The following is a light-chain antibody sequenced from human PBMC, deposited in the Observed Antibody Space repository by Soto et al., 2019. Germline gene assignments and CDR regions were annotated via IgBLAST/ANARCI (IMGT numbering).Light chain of an antibody. CDR1: SSDVGGYNY. J-gene: IGLJ2*01. Sequence: QSALTQPRSVSGSPGQSVTISCTGTSSDVGGYNYVSWYQQHTGKAPKVMIYVVSKRPSGVPDRFSGSKSGNTASLTISGLQAGDEADYYCCSYAGTYTVIFGGGTKLTVL. CDR3: CSYAGTYTVI. CDR2: VVS. V-gene: IGLV2-11*01.